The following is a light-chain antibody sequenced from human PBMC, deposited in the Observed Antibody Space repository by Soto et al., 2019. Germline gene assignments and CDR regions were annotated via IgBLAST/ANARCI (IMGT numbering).Light chain of an antibody. Sequence: QSVLTQPPSASGTPGQRVTISCSGSSSNIRSNTVNWYQQLPGTAPKRLIYSNNQRPSGVPDRFSGSKFGTSASLAISGLLSEDEADYYCAAWDDSLNAWVFGGGTKLTVL. V-gene: IGLV1-44*01. J-gene: IGLJ3*02. CDR1: SSNIRSNT. CDR3: AAWDDSLNAWV. CDR2: SNN.